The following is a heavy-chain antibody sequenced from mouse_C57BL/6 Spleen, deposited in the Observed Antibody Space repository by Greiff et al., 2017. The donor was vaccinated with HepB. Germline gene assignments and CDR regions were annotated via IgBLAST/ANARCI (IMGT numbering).Heavy chain of an antibody. CDR2: IYPRSGNT. CDR1: GYTFTSYG. Sequence: QVQLQQSGAELARPGASVKLSCKASGYTFTSYGISWVKQRTGQGLEWIGEIYPRSGNTYYNEKFKGKATLTADKSSSTAYMELRSLTSEDSAVYFCAREGVSSGYYAMDYWGQGTSVTVSS. J-gene: IGHJ4*01. D-gene: IGHD3-2*02. V-gene: IGHV1-81*01. CDR3: AREGVSSGYYAMDY.